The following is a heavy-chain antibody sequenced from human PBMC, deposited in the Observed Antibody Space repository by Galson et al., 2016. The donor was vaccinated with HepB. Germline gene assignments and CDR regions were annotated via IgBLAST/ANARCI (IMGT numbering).Heavy chain of an antibody. D-gene: IGHD3-10*01. CDR1: GFTFSNYW. J-gene: IGHJ4*02. Sequence: SLRLSCAASGFTFSNYWMHWVRQPPRKGLVWVSRVKSDGETADYADSVKGRFTISRDNAKNRHFLHMDSLTVDDTAVYFCARTITPAPIPLFDSWGQGTLVTVSS. CDR3: ARTITPAPIPLFDS. V-gene: IGHV3-74*01. CDR2: VKSDGETA.